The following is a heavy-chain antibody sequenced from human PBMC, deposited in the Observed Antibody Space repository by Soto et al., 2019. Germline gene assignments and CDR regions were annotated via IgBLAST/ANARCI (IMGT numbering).Heavy chain of an antibody. CDR1: GYTFTSYG. J-gene: IGHJ3*02. CDR2: ISAYNGNT. V-gene: IGHV1-18*01. Sequence: ASVKVSCKASGYTFTSYGISWVRQAPGQGLEWMGWISAYNGNTNYAQKLQGRVTMTTDTSTSTAYMELRSLRSDDTAVYYCARDSAYSSSWYSDAFDIWGQGTMVIVS. CDR3: ARDSAYSSSWYSDAFDI. D-gene: IGHD6-13*01.